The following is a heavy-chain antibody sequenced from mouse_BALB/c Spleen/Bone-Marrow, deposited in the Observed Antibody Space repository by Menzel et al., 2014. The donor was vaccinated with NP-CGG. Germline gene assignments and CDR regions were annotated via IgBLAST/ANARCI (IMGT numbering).Heavy chain of an antibody. J-gene: IGHJ3*01. CDR2: ISSGGGST. CDR1: GFAFSSYD. D-gene: IGHD1-1*01. Sequence: DVKLVESGGGLVKPGGSLKLSCAASGFAFSSYDMSWVRPTPEKRLEWVAYISSGGGSTYYSDTVKGRFTISRDNAKNTLYLQMSSLKSEDTAMYYCARQILRGFAYWGQGTLVTVSA. V-gene: IGHV5-12-1*01. CDR3: ARQILRGFAY.